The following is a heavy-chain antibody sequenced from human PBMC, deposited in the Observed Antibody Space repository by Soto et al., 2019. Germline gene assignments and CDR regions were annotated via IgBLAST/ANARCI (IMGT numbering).Heavy chain of an antibody. CDR1: GFTVSSNY. Sequence: EVQLVESGGGLVQPGGSLRLSCVASGFTVSSNYMSWVRQAPGKGLEWISVIYSGGGTYYADSVKGRFTISRDNSKNTLYLQMHNLRAADTAVYYCARDSSGPSSWGQGTLVTVSS. V-gene: IGHV3-66*01. CDR3: ARDSSGPSS. CDR2: IYSGGGT. J-gene: IGHJ5*02. D-gene: IGHD3-22*01.